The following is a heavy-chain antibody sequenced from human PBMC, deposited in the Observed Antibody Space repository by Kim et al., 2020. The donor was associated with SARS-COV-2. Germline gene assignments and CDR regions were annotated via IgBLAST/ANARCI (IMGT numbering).Heavy chain of an antibody. J-gene: IGHJ6*02. D-gene: IGHD3-3*01. CDR1: GGSFSGYY. Sequence: SETLSLTCAVYGGSFSGYYWSWIRQPPGKGLEWIGEINHSGSTNYNPSLKSRVTISVDTSKNQFSLKLSSVTAADTAVYYCARGPRLRFLEWLEYYYYGMDVWGQGTTVTVSS. CDR2: INHSGST. CDR3: ARGPRLRFLEWLEYYYYGMDV. V-gene: IGHV4-34*01.